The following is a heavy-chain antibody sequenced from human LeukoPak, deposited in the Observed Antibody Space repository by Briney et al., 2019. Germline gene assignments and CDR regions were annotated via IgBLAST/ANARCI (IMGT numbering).Heavy chain of an antibody. V-gene: IGHV1-69*01. CDR1: GGTFSGYA. CDR3: GYGPTRFIDI. Sequence: SVKVSCKASGGTFSGYALSWVRQAPGQGLEWMGGIIPIFGTANYAQKFQGRVTITADESTSTAYMELSSLRSEDTAVYYCGYGPTRFIDIWGQGTTVTVSS. D-gene: IGHD3-16*01. CDR2: IIPIFGTA. J-gene: IGHJ3*02.